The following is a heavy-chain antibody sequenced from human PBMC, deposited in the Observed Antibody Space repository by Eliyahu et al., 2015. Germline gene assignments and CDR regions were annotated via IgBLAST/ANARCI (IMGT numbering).Heavy chain of an antibody. Sequence: QVQLQQWGAGLLKPSETLSLTCAXYGXSFXGYYWRWIRQPPGKGLEWIGEINHSGSTNYNPSLKSRVTISVDTSKNQFSLKLSSVTAADTAVYYCARKNGSYWGRGAFDIWGQGTMVTVSS. CDR3: ARKNGSYWGRGAFDI. CDR1: GXSFXGYY. J-gene: IGHJ3*02. CDR2: INHSGST. V-gene: IGHV4-34*01. D-gene: IGHD1-26*01.